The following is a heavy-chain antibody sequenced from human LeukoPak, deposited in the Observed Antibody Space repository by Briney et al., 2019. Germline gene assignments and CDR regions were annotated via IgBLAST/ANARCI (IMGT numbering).Heavy chain of an antibody. CDR2: IYSGGST. J-gene: IGHJ4*02. CDR3: AKKGTHCSRSSCYVDS. D-gene: IGHD2-2*01. V-gene: IGHV3-66*02. CDR1: GFTVSSNY. Sequence: PGGSLRLSCAASGFTVSSNYMSWVRQAPGKGLEWVSVIYSGGSTYYADSVKGRFTISRDNSKNTLYLQMNSLRPEDTAVYYCAKKGTHCSRSSCYVDSWGQGTLVTVSS.